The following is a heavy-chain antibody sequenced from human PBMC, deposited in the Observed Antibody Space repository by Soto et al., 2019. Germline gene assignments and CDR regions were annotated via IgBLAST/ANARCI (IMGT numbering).Heavy chain of an antibody. Sequence: ASVKVSCKVSGYTFTIYDINWVRQASGQGLEWVGWMDPNSGKTGYAQKFQGRVTLTRDTSISTAYMELSNLRSEDAAVYYCTRGRLKGLAEDYWG. CDR3: TRGRLKGLAEDY. CDR1: GYTFTIYD. CDR2: MDPNSGKT. V-gene: IGHV1-8*01. D-gene: IGHD6-6*01. J-gene: IGHJ4*01.